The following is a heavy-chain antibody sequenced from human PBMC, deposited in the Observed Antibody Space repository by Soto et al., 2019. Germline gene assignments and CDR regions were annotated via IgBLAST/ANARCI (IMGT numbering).Heavy chain of an antibody. CDR1: GYTFSGYY. CDR3: EKQSYYDILTGYSRNAFDI. D-gene: IGHD3-9*01. CDR2: INPNSGGP. J-gene: IGHJ3*02. Sequence: AASVKVSCKASGYTFSGYYMHWVRQAPGQGLEWMVWINPNSGGPNYAQKSQGRVTMTRDTSISTAYMELSRLKSDDTAVYYCEKQSYYDILTGYSRNAFDIWGQGTKVTVSS. V-gene: IGHV1-2*02.